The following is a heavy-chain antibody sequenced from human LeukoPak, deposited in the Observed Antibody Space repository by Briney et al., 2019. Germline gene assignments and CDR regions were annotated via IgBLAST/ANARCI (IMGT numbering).Heavy chain of an antibody. CDR2: ISGSGGST. V-gene: IGHV3-23*01. D-gene: IGHD3-22*01. CDR3: AKDLLRYYDSSGYRYFDY. Sequence: GGSLGLSCAASGFTFSSYAMSWVRQAPGKGLEWVSAISGSGGSTYYADSVKGRFTISRDNSKNTLYLQMNSLRAEDTAVYYCAKDLLRYYDSSGYRYFDYWGQGTLVTVSS. CDR1: GFTFSSYA. J-gene: IGHJ4*02.